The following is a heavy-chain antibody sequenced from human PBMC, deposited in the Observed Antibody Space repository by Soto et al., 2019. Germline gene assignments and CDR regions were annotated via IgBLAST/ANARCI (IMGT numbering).Heavy chain of an antibody. CDR2: IYHSGST. CDR1: GGSISSGGYS. Sequence: QLQLQESGSGLVKPSQTLSLTCAVSGGSISSGGYSWSWIRQPPGKGLEWIGYIYHSGSTYYNPSLKSRVTISVDRSKNQFSLKLSSVTAADTAVYYCAGSYPSYCNGGSCYYSDPFDYWGQGTLVTVSS. J-gene: IGHJ4*02. V-gene: IGHV4-30-2*01. D-gene: IGHD2-15*01. CDR3: AGSYPSYCNGGSCYYSDPFDY.